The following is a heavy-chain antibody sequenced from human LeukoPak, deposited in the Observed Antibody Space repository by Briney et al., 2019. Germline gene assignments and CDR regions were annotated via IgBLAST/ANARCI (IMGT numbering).Heavy chain of an antibody. D-gene: IGHD3-10*01. Sequence: PGGSLRLSCAASRFTFSDYSMTWIRQAPGKGLEWISFISNSGSDTHVADSVRGRFSISRDNAKNALYLQMNNLRPEDTAVYYCARGGYCHGDRCVITLDHWGPGTPVIVSS. CDR3: ARGGYCHGDRCVITLDH. CDR2: ISNSGSDT. J-gene: IGHJ4*02. CDR1: RFTFSDYS. V-gene: IGHV3-11*01.